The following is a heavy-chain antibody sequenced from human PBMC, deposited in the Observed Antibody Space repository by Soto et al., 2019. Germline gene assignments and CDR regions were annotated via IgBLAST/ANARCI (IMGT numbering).Heavy chain of an antibody. Sequence: QLQLQESGPGLMKPSETLSLTCTVSGGFIVSSTCYWGWIRQPPGKGLEWIGSFYYGGSTHYNPSLKSRVTISVDTSKNQFSLRLSSVTAADTAVYYCARPRYDYWSGYYGRSGAVMEIWGRGTKVTVSS. CDR3: ARPRYDYWSGYYGRSGAVMEI. J-gene: IGHJ3*02. CDR1: GGFIVSSTCY. CDR2: FYYGGST. D-gene: IGHD3-3*01. V-gene: IGHV4-39*01.